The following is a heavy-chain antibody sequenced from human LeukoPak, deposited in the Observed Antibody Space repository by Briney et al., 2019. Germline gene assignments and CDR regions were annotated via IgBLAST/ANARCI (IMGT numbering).Heavy chain of an antibody. CDR3: ARKYDFWSALDY. D-gene: IGHD3-3*01. V-gene: IGHV4-34*01. CDR2: ITHSGST. CDR1: GGSFSGYY. Sequence: SETLSLTCAVYGGSFSGYYWSWIRQPPGKGLEWIGEITHSGSTNYNPSLKSRVTISVDTSKNQFSLKLSSVTAADTAVYYCARKYDFWSALDYWGQGTLVTVSS. J-gene: IGHJ4*02.